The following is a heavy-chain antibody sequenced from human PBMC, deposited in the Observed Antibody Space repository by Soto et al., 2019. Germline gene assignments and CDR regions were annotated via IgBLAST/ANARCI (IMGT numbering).Heavy chain of an antibody. CDR2: ISYDGSNK. CDR3: ARDSYPNSSSRSMDV. Sequence: GGSLRLSCAASGFTFSSYAMHWVRQAPGKGLEWVAVISYDGSNKYYADSVKGRFTISRDNSKNTLYLQMNSLRAEDTAVYYCARDSYPNSSSRSMDVWGQGTTVTVSS. D-gene: IGHD6-13*01. J-gene: IGHJ6*02. CDR1: GFTFSSYA. V-gene: IGHV3-30-3*01.